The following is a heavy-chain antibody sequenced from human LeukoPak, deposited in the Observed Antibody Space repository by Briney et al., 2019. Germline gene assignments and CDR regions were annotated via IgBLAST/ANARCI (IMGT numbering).Heavy chain of an antibody. Sequence: GESLKISCKGSGFSFTSYWIGWVRQMPGKGLEWMGIIYGGDSDSRNSPAFQGQVTISADKSISTAYLQWSSLKASDTAMYYCARHYYGSGSYPQDAFDIWGQGTMVTVSS. CDR3: ARHYYGSGSYPQDAFDI. D-gene: IGHD3-10*01. CDR2: IYGGDSDS. J-gene: IGHJ3*02. V-gene: IGHV5-51*01. CDR1: GFSFTSYW.